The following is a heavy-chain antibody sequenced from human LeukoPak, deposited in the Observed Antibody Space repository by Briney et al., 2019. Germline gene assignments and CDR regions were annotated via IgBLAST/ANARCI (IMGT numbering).Heavy chain of an antibody. CDR2: IYSGGST. J-gene: IGHJ3*02. CDR1: GFTVSSNY. Sequence: GGSLRLSCAASGFTVSSNYMSWVRQAPGKGLEWVSVIYSGGSTYYEDSVKGRFTISRDNSKNTLYLQMNSLRAEDTAVYYCARGGYSGYDPVGDAFDIWGQGTMVTVSS. D-gene: IGHD5-12*01. V-gene: IGHV3-66*01. CDR3: ARGGYSGYDPVGDAFDI.